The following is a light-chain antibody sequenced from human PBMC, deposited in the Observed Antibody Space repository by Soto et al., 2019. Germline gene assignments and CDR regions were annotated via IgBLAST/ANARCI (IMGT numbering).Light chain of an antibody. V-gene: IGLV2-14*01. Sequence: QSALTQPASVSGSSGQSITISCTGTSSEVGGYNYVSWYQQHPDKAPKLMIYDVSNRPSGVSNRFSGSKSGNTASLTISGLQAEDEADYYCSSYTSSSSYVFGTGTKVTVL. CDR1: SSEVGGYNY. CDR2: DVS. CDR3: SSYTSSSSYV. J-gene: IGLJ1*01.